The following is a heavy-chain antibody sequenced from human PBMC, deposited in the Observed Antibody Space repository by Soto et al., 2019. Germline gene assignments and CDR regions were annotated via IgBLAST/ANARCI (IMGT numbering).Heavy chain of an antibody. CDR2: ISGSGGRT. CDR3: ASGGGANSGPHDAFDI. CDR1: GFTFRSYA. J-gene: IGHJ3*02. D-gene: IGHD7-27*01. V-gene: IGHV3-23*01. Sequence: GGSLRLSCAASGFTFRSYAMSWVRQAPGKGLEWVSAISGSGGRTYYADSVKGRFTISRDSSKNTLSLQMNSLRAEDTAVYYCASGGGANSGPHDAFDIWGQGTMVTVSS.